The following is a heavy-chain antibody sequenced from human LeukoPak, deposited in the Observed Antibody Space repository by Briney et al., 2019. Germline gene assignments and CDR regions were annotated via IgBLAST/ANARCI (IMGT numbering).Heavy chain of an antibody. CDR1: GGSISSSSYY. Sequence: SETLSLTCTVSGGSISSSSYYWGWIRQPPGKGLEWIGSIYYSGSTYYNPSLKSRVTISVDTSKNQFSLKLSSVTAADTAVYYCARAAGWYYFDYWGQGTLVTVSS. J-gene: IGHJ4*02. V-gene: IGHV4-39*07. D-gene: IGHD6-19*01. CDR3: ARAAGWYYFDY. CDR2: IYYSGST.